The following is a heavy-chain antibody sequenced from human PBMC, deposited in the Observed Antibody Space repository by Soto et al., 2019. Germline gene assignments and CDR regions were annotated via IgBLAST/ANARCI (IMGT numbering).Heavy chain of an antibody. CDR2: IIPIFGTA. J-gene: IGHJ5*02. CDR3: ASEVITMVRTPGRWFDP. CDR1: GGTFSSYA. V-gene: IGHV1-69*06. D-gene: IGHD3-10*01. Sequence: GASVKVSCKASGGTFSSYAISWVRQAPGQGLEWMGGIIPIFGTANYAQKFQGRVTITADKSTSTAYMELSSLRSEDTAVYYCASEVITMVRTPGRWFDPWGQGTLVTVSS.